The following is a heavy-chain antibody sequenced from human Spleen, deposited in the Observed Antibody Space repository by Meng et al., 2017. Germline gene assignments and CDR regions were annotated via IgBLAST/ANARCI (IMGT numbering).Heavy chain of an antibody. D-gene: IGHD6-13*01. CDR2: INDSGST. CDR1: GGTISGYY. V-gene: IGHV4-34*01. Sequence: GLLQLWGAGLLKPSETLSLTCAVYGGTISGYYWSWIRQPPGKGLEWIGEINDSGSTNYNPSLKSRVTISKDTSKNQFSLKLSSVTAADTAVYYCARTIGVEYSSSWYYFDYWGQGTLVTVFS. CDR3: ARTIGVEYSSSWYYFDY. J-gene: IGHJ4*02.